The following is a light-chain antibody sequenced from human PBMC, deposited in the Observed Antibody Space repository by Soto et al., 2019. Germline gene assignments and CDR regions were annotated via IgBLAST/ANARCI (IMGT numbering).Light chain of an antibody. J-gene: IGKJ1*01. V-gene: IGKV1-6*01. Sequence: ASHLTHAATALSLSVVERVTITCRAGQRIRNELSCFQQRPGSAATLLLSAASRLQSGVPSRFIGRGSGTDFSLTIISLQPEDFVTYYCLQDYDYPRTFGQGTKVDIK. CDR3: LQDYDYPRT. CDR2: AAS. CDR1: QRIRNE.